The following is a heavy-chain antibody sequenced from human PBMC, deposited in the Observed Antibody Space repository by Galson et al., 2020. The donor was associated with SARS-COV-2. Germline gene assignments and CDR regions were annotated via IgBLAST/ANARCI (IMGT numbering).Heavy chain of an antibody. Sequence: GGSLRLSCAASVFTFSSSAMSWVRQAPGKRLEWVSALSGSGGSTHYADAVKGRFTISRDDSTNTVFLEMNSLRVDDTAIYYCTKDGGRNYYYYLYLDVWGKGTTVTVSS. J-gene: IGHJ6*03. D-gene: IGHD1-26*01. CDR2: LSGSGGST. CDR3: TKDGGRNYYYYLYLDV. V-gene: IGHV3-23*01. CDR1: VFTFSSSA.